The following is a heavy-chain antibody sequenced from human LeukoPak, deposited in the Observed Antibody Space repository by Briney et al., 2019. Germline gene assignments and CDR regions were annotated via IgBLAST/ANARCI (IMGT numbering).Heavy chain of an antibody. CDR3: AKRSTTGTTNWFDP. J-gene: IGHJ5*02. CDR1: GFTFSNYG. CDR2: IRYDGSNK. Sequence: GGSLRLSCAASGFTFSNYGMRWVRQAPGKGLEWVAFIRYDGSNKYYADSVKGRFTISRDNSKNTLYLQMNSLRAEDTAVYYCAKRSTTGTTNWFDPWGQGTLVTVSS. D-gene: IGHD1-1*01. V-gene: IGHV3-30*02.